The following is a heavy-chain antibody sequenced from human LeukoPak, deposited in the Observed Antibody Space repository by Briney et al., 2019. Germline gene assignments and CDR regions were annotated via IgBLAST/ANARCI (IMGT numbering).Heavy chain of an antibody. V-gene: IGHV1-18*01. D-gene: IGHD6-19*01. CDR3: ARDHSSGWYNYGY. CDR2: ISAYNGNT. Sequence: AASVKVSCKASGYTFTSYGISWVRQAPGQRLEWMGWISAYNGNTNYAQKLQGRVTMTTDASTSTAYMELRSLRSDDTAVYYCARDHSSGWYNYGYWGQGTLVTVSS. CDR1: GYTFTSYG. J-gene: IGHJ4*02.